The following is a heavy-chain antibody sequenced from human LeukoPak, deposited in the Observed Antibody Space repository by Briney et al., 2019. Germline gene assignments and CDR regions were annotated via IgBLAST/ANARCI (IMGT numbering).Heavy chain of an antibody. J-gene: IGHJ5*02. CDR2: MNSNSGNK. CDR3: ARGRLYYYGSGSYKVDP. Sequence: SVKVPCTASGYNFTSYDINWVRQDTGQGLEGMGWMNSNSGNKRYAQKFQGRVTMTRTTSISTAYMELSSLRSEDTAVYYCARGRLYYYGSGSYKVDPWGQGTLVTVSS. V-gene: IGHV1-8*01. D-gene: IGHD3-10*01. CDR1: GYNFTSYD.